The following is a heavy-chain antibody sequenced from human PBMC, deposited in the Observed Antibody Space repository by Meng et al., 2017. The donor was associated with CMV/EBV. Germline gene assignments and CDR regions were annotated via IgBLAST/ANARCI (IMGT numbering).Heavy chain of an antibody. CDR1: GGTFSSYA. CDR3: ARDLYYYGSGSYYKPGAD. CDR2: IIPIFGTA. D-gene: IGHD3-10*01. Sequence: SVKVSCKASGGTFSSYAISWVRQAPGQGLEWMGGIIPIFGTANYAQKFQGRVTITTDESTGTAYMELSSLRSEDTAVYYCARDLYYYGSGSYYKPGADWGQGTLVTVSS. J-gene: IGHJ4*02. V-gene: IGHV1-69*05.